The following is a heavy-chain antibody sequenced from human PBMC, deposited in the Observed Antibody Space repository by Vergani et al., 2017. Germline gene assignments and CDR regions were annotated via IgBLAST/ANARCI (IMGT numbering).Heavy chain of an antibody. V-gene: IGHV3-23*01. CDR3: AGPQGTSAYYYGGFDY. CDR2: ISSDGGST. J-gene: IGHJ4*02. Sequence: EVQLLESGGGLVQPWGSLRLSCAASGFTFSTYAMTWVRQAPGKGLEWVSTISSDGGSTYYADSVKGRFTISRDNSKNTLSLPMNSLTAEDTAIYYCAGPQGTSAYYYGGFDYWDQGILVTVSS. CDR1: GFTFSTYA. D-gene: IGHD3-22*01.